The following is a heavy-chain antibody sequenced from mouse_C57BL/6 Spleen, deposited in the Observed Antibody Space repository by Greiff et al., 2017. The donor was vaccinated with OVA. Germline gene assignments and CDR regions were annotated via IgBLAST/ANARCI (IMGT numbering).Heavy chain of an antibody. D-gene: IGHD2-3*01. CDR1: GYTFTSYW. CDR3: ARRRGIYDGLYYFDY. V-gene: IGHV1-50*01. J-gene: IGHJ2*01. CDR2: IDPSDSYT. Sequence: VQLQQPGAELVKPGASVKLSCKASGYTFTSYWMQWVKQRPGQGLEWIGEIDPSDSYTNYNQKFKGKATLTVDTSSRTAYMQLSSLTSEDSAVYYCARRRGIYDGLYYFDYWGQGTTLTVSS.